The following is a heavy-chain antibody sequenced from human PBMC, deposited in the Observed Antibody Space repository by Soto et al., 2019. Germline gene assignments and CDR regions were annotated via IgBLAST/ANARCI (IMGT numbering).Heavy chain of an antibody. Sequence: GGSLRLSCAASGFTFSSYGMHWVRQAPGKGLEWVAVIWYDGSNKYYADSVKGRFTISRDNSKNTLYLQMNSLRAEDTAVYYCAREGHYDFWSGYFHYYYMDVWGKGTTVTAP. V-gene: IGHV3-33*01. CDR1: GFTFSSYG. J-gene: IGHJ6*03. CDR2: IWYDGSNK. CDR3: AREGHYDFWSGYFHYYYMDV. D-gene: IGHD3-3*01.